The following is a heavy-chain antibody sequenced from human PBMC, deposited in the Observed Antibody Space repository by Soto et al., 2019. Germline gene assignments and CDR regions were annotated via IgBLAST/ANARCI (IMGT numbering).Heavy chain of an antibody. Sequence: EVQLVESGGGLVQPGGSLRLSCAASGFTFSSYSMNWVRQAPGKGLEWVSYISSSSSTIYYADSVKGRFTISRDNAKNSLYLQMNSLRAEDTTVYYCARDGAMGIDYIWGSYRSYDAFDIWGQGTMVTVSS. CDR3: ARDGAMGIDYIWGSYRSYDAFDI. D-gene: IGHD3-16*02. CDR2: ISSSSSTI. J-gene: IGHJ3*02. CDR1: GFTFSSYS. V-gene: IGHV3-48*01.